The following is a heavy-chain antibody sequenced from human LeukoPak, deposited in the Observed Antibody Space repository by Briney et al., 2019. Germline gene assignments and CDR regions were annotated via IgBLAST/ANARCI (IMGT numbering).Heavy chain of an antibody. D-gene: IGHD6-13*01. CDR3: ARGRPHGTDY. V-gene: IGHV3-74*01. Sequence: GGSLRLSCAASGFTFSSYWMNWVRQARGKGLVWVSRIASDGSSTTYADSVKGRFSISRDNAKNTLYLQTNSLRVEDTAVYYCARGRPHGTDYWGQGTLVTVSS. J-gene: IGHJ4*02. CDR2: IASDGSST. CDR1: GFTFSSYW.